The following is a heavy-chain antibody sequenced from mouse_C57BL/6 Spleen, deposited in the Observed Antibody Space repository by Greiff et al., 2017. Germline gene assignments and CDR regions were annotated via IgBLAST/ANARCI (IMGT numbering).Heavy chain of an antibody. CDR2: IWSDGST. CDR3: ARHSYYGNYGAMDY. Sequence: VQRVESGPGLVAPSQSLSITCTVSGFSLTSYGVHWVRQPPGKGLEWLVVIWSDGSTTYNSALKSRLSISKDNSKSQVFLKMNSLQTDDTAMYXCARHSYYGNYGAMDYWGQGTSVTVSS. D-gene: IGHD2-1*01. CDR1: GFSLTSYG. J-gene: IGHJ4*01. V-gene: IGHV2-6-1*01.